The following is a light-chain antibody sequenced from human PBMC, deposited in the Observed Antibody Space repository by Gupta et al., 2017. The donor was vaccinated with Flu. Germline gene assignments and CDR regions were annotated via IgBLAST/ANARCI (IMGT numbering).Light chain of an antibody. J-gene: IGKJ2*01. CDR2: AAS. CDR3: QQLNSYPYT. V-gene: IGKV1-9*01. CDR1: QGISSY. Sequence: GDRVTMTCRASQGISSYLAWYQQKPGEAPKLLIYAASTLQSGVPSRFSGSGSGTELTLTISSLQPEDFATYYCQQLNSYPYTFGQGTKLEIK.